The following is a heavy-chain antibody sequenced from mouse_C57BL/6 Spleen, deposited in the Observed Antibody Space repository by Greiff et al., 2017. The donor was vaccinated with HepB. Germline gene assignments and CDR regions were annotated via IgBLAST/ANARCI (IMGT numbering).Heavy chain of an antibody. J-gene: IGHJ3*01. D-gene: IGHD1-1*01. Sequence: QVQLQQPGAELVKPGASVKLSCKASGYTFTSYWMQWVKQRPGQGLEWIGEIDPSDSYTNYNQKFKGKPTLTVDTSSSTAYMQLSSLTSEDSAVYYSAIDYYGSSSAWFAYWGQGTLVTVSA. CDR2: IDPSDSYT. CDR1: GYTFTSYW. V-gene: IGHV1-50*01. CDR3: AIDYYGSSSAWFAY.